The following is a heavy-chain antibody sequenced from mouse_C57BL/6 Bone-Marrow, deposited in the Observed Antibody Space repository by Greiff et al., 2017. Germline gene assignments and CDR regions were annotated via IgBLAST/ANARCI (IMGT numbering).Heavy chain of an antibody. V-gene: IGHV1-81*01. CDR1: GYTFTSYG. J-gene: IGHJ2*01. CDR2: IYPRSGNT. Sequence: VKVVESGAELARPGASVKLSCKASGYTFTSYGISWVKQRTGQGLEWIGEIYPRSGNTYYNEKFKGKATLTADKSSSTAYMELRSLTSEDSAVYFCARGDYYGRNFDYWGQGTTLTVSS. D-gene: IGHD1-1*01. CDR3: ARGDYYGRNFDY.